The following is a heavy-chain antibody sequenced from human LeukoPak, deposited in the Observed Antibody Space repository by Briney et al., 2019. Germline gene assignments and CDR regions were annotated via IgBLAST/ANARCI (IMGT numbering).Heavy chain of an antibody. CDR2: INPNSGGT. D-gene: IGHD3-10*01. CDR1: GYTFTGYY. Sequence: ASVKVSCKASGYTFTGYYMHWVRQAPGQGLEWMGWINPNSGGTNYAQKFQGRVTMTRDTSISTAYMELSRLRSDDTAVYYCARDGAEIPMVRGVGPFFSPKFDYWAKGTLVTASS. J-gene: IGHJ4*02. CDR3: ARDGAEIPMVRGVGPFFSPKFDY. V-gene: IGHV1-2*02.